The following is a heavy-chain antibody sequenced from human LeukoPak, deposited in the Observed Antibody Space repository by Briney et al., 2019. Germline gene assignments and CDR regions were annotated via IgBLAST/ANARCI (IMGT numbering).Heavy chain of an antibody. J-gene: IGHJ4*02. CDR2: IWYDGSNK. CDR3: AKDRSYYYDSSATYPGDY. Sequence: GGSLRLSCAASGFTFSSYGMHWVRQAPGKGLEWVAVIWYDGSNKYFADSVKGRFTISRDNSKNTLYLQMNSLRAEDTAVYYCAKDRSYYYDSSATYPGDYWGQGTLVTVSS. V-gene: IGHV3-33*06. D-gene: IGHD3-22*01. CDR1: GFTFSSYG.